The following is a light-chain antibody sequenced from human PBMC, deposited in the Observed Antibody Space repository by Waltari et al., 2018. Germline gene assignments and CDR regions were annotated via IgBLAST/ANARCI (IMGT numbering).Light chain of an antibody. Sequence: DIVMTQPPLSLPITPGEPASIPCRSSQSLLHSNGNTYLHWYLQKPGQSPQLLIYGGSNRASGVPDRFSGSGSGTDFTLKISKVEAEDVGVYYCVQAIAFPFTFGPGTKLDIK. CDR3: VQAIAFPFT. J-gene: IGKJ3*01. CDR2: GGS. CDR1: QSLLHSNGNTY. V-gene: IGKV2-40*01.